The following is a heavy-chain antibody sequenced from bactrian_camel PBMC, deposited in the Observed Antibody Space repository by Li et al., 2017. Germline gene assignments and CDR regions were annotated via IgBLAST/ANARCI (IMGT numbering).Heavy chain of an antibody. CDR2: YGGYGRI. Sequence: HVQLVESGGGSVEVGGSLRLSCVASGITYDKPCMGWFRQVPGKERERVATYGGYGRISYAGSAEGRFTITRDKDNLYLRMDSLRPSDTGTYYCAVRLNSGCPIRARDFEHWGQGTQVTVS. CDR1: GITYDKPC. V-gene: IGHV3S55*01. J-gene: IGHJ4*01. CDR3: AVRLNSGCPIRARDFEH. D-gene: IGHD4*01.